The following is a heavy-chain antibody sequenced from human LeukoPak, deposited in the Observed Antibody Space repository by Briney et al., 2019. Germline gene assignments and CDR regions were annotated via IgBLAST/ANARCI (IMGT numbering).Heavy chain of an antibody. J-gene: IGHJ4*02. V-gene: IGHV3-23*01. Sequence: GGSLRLSCAASGFTFSAYAMSWVRQAPGKGLEWVSSIRHDGRRTYYADSVKGRFSISRDNSKNTLDLQMNSLRVEDTAVYYCASTASYCGSDCYSYLDYWGQGSLVTVSS. CDR1: GFTFSAYA. CDR3: ASTASYCGSDCYSYLDY. CDR2: IRHDGRRT. D-gene: IGHD2-21*02.